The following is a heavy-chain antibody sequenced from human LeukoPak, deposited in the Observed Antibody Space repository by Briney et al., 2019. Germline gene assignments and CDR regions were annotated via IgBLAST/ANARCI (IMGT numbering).Heavy chain of an antibody. CDR3: ARVGSSSSLYYYYYMDV. D-gene: IGHD6-6*01. CDR2: IIPIFGTA. CDR1: GGTFSSYA. J-gene: IGHJ6*03. V-gene: IGHV1-69*06. Sequence: ASVKVSCKASGGTFSSYAISWVRQAPGQGLEWMGGIIPIFGTANYAQKFQGRVTITADKSTSTAYMELSSLRSEDTAVYYCARVGSSSSLYYYYYMDVWGKGTTVTVSS.